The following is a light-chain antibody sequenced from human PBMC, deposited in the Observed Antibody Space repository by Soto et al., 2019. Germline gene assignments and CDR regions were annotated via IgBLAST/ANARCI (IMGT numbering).Light chain of an antibody. CDR1: QSVSSSY. J-gene: IGKJ1*01. CDR2: GAS. CDR3: QQYGSSLWT. V-gene: IGKV3-20*01. Sequence: ILLTQSPGTLSLSPGERAPLSCRASQSVSSSYLAWYQQKPGQAPRLLIYGASSRATGIPDRFSGSGSGTDFTLTISRLEPEDFAVYYCQQYGSSLWTFGQGAKVDIK.